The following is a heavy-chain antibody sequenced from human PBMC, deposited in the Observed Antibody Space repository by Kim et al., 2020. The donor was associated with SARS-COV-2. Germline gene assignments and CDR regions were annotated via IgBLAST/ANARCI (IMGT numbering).Heavy chain of an antibody. CDR3: ARVHSAAAGLGVLRQREYYFDY. D-gene: IGHD6-13*01. Sequence: GGSLRLSCAASGFTFSSYSMNWVRQAPGKGLEWVSSISSSSSYIYYADSVKGRFTISRDNAKNSLYLQMNSLRAEDTAVYYCARVHSAAAGLGVLRQREYYFDYWGQGTLVTVSS. CDR2: ISSSSSYI. V-gene: IGHV3-21*01. J-gene: IGHJ4*02. CDR1: GFTFSSYS.